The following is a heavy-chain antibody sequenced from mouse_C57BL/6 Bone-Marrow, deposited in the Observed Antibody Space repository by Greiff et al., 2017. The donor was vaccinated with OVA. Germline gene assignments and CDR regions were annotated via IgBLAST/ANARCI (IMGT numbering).Heavy chain of an antibody. CDR2: IHPNSGST. J-gene: IGHJ1*03. CDR3: ARVDYGSRWYFDV. CDR1: GYTFTSYW. Sequence: QVQLQQSGAELVKPGASVKLSCKASGYTFTSYWMHWVKQRPGQGLEWIGMIHPNSGSTNYNEKFKSKATLTVDKSSSTAYMQLSSLTSEDSAVYYCARVDYGSRWYFDVWGTGTTVTVSS. V-gene: IGHV1-64*01. D-gene: IGHD1-1*01.